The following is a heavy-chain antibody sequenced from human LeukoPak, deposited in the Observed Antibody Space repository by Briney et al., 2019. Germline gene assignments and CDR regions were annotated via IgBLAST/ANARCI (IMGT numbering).Heavy chain of an antibody. V-gene: IGHV3-7*01. CDR1: GFTFRRYS. Sequence: GGSLRLSCAASGFTFRRYSMSWVRQAPGKGLEWVANIKQDGSEKYYVDSVKGRFTISRDNAKNSLYLQMNSLRAEDTAVYYCARARGVDSWGQGTLVTVSS. J-gene: IGHJ4*02. CDR3: ARARGVDS. D-gene: IGHD3-10*01. CDR2: IKQDGSEK.